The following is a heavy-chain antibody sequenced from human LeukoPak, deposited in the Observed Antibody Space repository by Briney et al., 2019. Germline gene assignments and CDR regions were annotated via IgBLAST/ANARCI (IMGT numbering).Heavy chain of an antibody. D-gene: IGHD3-10*01. CDR1: GFTVSSNY. J-gene: IGHJ4*02. V-gene: IGHV3-53*01. CDR3: ARDSIWFGDE. CDR2: IYSGGST. Sequence: GRSLRLSCAASGFTVSSNYMSWVRQAPGKGLEWVSVIYSGGSTYYADSVKGRFTISRDNSKNTVYLQMNSLRADDTAVYYCARDSIWFGDERGQGTLVTVSS.